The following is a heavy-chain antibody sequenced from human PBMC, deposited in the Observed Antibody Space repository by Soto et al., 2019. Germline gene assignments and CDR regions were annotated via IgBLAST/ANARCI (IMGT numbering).Heavy chain of an antibody. D-gene: IGHD2-2*01. CDR2: ISYDESRK. CDR3: AKAAPGDMMFSGWFDP. V-gene: IGHV3-30*18. J-gene: IGHJ5*02. CDR1: GFTFSTNG. Sequence: QVQLVESGGGVVQPGRSLTLSCAASGFTFSTNGMHWVRQAPGKELEWVAIISYDESRKYYVDSVKGRFTIYRDNSKNTLYLQMNSLRAEDTAVYYCAKAAPGDMMFSGWFDPWGQGTLVTVSS.